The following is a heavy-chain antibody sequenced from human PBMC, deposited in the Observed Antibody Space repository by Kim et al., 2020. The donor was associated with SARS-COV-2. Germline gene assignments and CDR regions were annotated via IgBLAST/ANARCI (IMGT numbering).Heavy chain of an antibody. Sequence: QKFQGRVTITADKSTSTAYMELSSLRSEDTAVYYCARTYYYDSSGYAFDYWGQGTLVTVSS. V-gene: IGHV1-69*02. CDR3: ARTYYYDSSGYAFDY. J-gene: IGHJ4*02. D-gene: IGHD3-22*01.